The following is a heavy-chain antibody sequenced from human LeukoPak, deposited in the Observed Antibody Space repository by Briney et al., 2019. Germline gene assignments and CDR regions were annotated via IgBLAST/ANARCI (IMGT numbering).Heavy chain of an antibody. Sequence: PSETLSLTCTVSGGSIRSYYWSWIRQPPGKGLEWIGYIYYIGSTNYNPSLKSRVTISVDTSKNQFSLKLSSVTAADTAVYYCARRIAVAGRGFDYWGQGTLVTVSS. J-gene: IGHJ4*02. CDR3: ARRIAVAGRGFDY. CDR2: IYYIGST. CDR1: GGSIRSYY. D-gene: IGHD6-19*01. V-gene: IGHV4-59*12.